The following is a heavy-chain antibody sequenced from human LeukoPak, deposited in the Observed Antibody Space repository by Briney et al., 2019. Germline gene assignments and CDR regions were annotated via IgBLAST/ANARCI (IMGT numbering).Heavy chain of an antibody. CDR1: GFTFSNYA. Sequence: GGSLRLSCAASGFAASGFTFSNYAMSWVRQAPGKGLEWVSAISGSGGSTFYADSVKGRFTISRDDSKSTLYLQMNSLRAEDTATYYCVKEGGYRIPFDFWGQGTLVTVSS. CDR3: VKEGGYRIPFDF. CDR2: ISGSGGST. V-gene: IGHV3-23*01. D-gene: IGHD2-15*01. J-gene: IGHJ4*02.